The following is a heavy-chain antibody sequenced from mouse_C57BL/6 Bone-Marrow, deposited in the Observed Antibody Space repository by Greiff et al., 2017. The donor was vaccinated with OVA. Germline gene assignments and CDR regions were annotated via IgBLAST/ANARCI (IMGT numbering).Heavy chain of an antibody. CDR2: IDPSDSET. J-gene: IGHJ2*01. Sequence: QVQLQQPGAELVRPGSSVKLFCKASGYTFTSYWMHWVKQRPIQGLEWIGNIDPSDSETHYNQKFKDKATLTVDKSSSTAYMQLSSLTSEDSAVYYCASQLGRYYFDYWGQGTTLTVSS. V-gene: IGHV1-52*01. CDR3: ASQLGRYYFDY. D-gene: IGHD4-1*02. CDR1: GYTFTSYW.